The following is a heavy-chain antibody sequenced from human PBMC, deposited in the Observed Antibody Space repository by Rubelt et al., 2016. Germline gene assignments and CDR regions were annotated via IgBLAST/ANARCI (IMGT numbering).Heavy chain of an antibody. Sequence: QVQLQESGPGLVKPSQTLSLTCTVSGGSISSGGYYWRWIRQHPGKGLEWIGYIYYSGSTYYNPSFNGRVTISGDTSKNQFSLKLSSVTAADTAVYYCAGLLRDFGWLLGAFEIWGQGTMVTVSS. D-gene: IGHD3-9*01. V-gene: IGHV4-31*03. CDR3: AGLLRDFGWLLGAFEI. CDR2: IYYSGST. CDR1: GGSISSGGYY. J-gene: IGHJ3*02.